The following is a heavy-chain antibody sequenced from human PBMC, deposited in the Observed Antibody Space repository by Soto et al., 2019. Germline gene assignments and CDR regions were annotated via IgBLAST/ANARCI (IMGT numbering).Heavy chain of an antibody. D-gene: IGHD3-9*01. CDR1: GFTFSSYS. CDR2: ISSSSSTI. Sequence: GGSLRLSCAASGFTFSSYSMNWVRQAPGKGLEWVSYISSSSSTIYYADSVKGRFTISRDNAKNSLYLQMNSLRAEDTAVYYSAREGRYFDWLARDAFDIWGQGTMVTVSS. CDR3: AREGRYFDWLARDAFDI. J-gene: IGHJ3*02. V-gene: IGHV3-48*01.